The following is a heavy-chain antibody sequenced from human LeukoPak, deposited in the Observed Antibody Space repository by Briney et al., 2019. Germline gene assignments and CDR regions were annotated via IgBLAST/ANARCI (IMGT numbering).Heavy chain of an antibody. CDR2: IYYSGST. V-gene: IGHV4-59*01. J-gene: IGHJ6*02. D-gene: IGHD2-15*01. CDR3: ARLHPDCSGGSCYSIYYYYGMDV. Sequence: PSETLSLTCTVSGGSISSYYWSWIRQPPGKGLEWIGYIYYSGSTNYNPSLKSRVTISVDTSKNQFSLKLSSVTAADTAVYYCARLHPDCSGGSCYSIYYYYGMDVWGQGTTVTVSS. CDR1: GGSISSYY.